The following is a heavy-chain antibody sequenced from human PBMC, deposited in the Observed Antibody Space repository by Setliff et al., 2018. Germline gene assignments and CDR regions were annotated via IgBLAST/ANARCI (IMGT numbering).Heavy chain of an antibody. J-gene: IGHJ4*02. CDR1: GFTFNNYA. CDR3: AKGGGDGFWSGYYLDY. Sequence: GGSLRLSCGASGFTFNNYAMIWVRQAPGKGLEWVSGISSGSSPYYADSVQGRFTISRDNSKNTLSLHMNSLRADDTAVYFCAKGGGDGFWSGYYLDYWGQGTLVTVSS. D-gene: IGHD3-3*01. V-gene: IGHV3-23*01. CDR2: ISSGSSP.